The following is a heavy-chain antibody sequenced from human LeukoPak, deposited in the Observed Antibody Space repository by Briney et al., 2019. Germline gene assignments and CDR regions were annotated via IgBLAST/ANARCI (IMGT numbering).Heavy chain of an antibody. V-gene: IGHV3-74*01. CDR2: INSDGSST. CDR1: GFTFSSYW. J-gene: IGHJ4*02. CDR3: ARALRYSSPFDY. Sequence: PGGSLRLSCAASGFTFSSYWMHWVRQAPGKGLVWVSRINSDGSSTSYADSVKGRFTISRDNAKNTLYLQMNSLRAEDTAVHYCARALRYSSPFDYWGQGTLVTVSS. D-gene: IGHD6-13*01.